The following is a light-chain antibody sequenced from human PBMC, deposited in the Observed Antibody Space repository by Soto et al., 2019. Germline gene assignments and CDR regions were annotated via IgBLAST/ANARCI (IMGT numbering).Light chain of an antibody. CDR1: QTISFW. CDR3: QQYHSSPYT. Sequence: DIQMTQSPSTLSASVGDKVTITCRASQTISFWLAWYQQKPGKAPKLLIYDASSLESGGPSRFRGSGSGTEFTLTISSLQPDDFATDYCQQYHSSPYTFGQGTKLEIQ. J-gene: IGKJ2*01. V-gene: IGKV1-5*01. CDR2: DAS.